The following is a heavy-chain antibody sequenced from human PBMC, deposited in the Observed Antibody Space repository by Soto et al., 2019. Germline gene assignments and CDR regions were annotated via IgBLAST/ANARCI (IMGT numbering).Heavy chain of an antibody. CDR2: FDPEDGET. J-gene: IGHJ4*02. CDR3: ATASRAPYYFDY. V-gene: IGHV1-24*01. Sequence: GASVKFCCKVSGYTLTELSMHWVRQAPGKGLEWMGGFDPEDGETIYAQKFQGRVTMTEDTSTDTAYMELSSLRSEDTAVYYCATASRAPYYFDYWGQGTLVTVSS. CDR1: GYTLTELS.